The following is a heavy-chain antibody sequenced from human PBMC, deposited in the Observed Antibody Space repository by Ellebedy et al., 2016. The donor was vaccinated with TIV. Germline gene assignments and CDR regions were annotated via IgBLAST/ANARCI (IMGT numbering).Heavy chain of an antibody. Sequence: ASVKVSXXASGYTFTGYYMHWVRQAPGQGLEWMGWINPNSGGTNYAQKLQGRVTMTTDTSTSTAYMELRSLRSDDTAVYYCARDLGGWYLNSHYGMDVWGQGTTVTVSS. J-gene: IGHJ6*02. D-gene: IGHD6-19*01. V-gene: IGHV1-2*02. CDR3: ARDLGGWYLNSHYGMDV. CDR1: GYTFTGYY. CDR2: INPNSGGT.